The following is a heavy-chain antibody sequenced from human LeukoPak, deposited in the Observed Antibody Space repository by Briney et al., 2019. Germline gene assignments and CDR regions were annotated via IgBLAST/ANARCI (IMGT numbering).Heavy chain of an antibody. D-gene: IGHD6-13*01. CDR3: ARDLPRPWTLFEAAASLSPDY. J-gene: IGHJ4*02. V-gene: IGHV1-3*01. CDR2: INAGNGNT. CDR1: GYTFTSYA. Sequence: GASVKVSCKASGYTFTSYAMHWVRQAPGQRLEWMGWINAGNGNTKYSQKFQGRVTITRDTSASTAYMELSSLRSEDTAVYYCARDLPRPWTLFEAAASLSPDYWGQGTLVTVSS.